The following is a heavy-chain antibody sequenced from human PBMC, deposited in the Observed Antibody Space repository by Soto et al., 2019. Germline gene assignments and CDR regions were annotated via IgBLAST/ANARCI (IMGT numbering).Heavy chain of an antibody. V-gene: IGHV1-24*01. CDR3: ATAPGNDYIWGSYRPRAEYFQH. D-gene: IGHD3-16*02. Sequence: ASVKVSCKVSGYTLTELSMHWVRQAPGKGLEWMGGFDPEDGETIYAQKFQGRVTMTEDTSTDTAYMELSSLRSEDTAVYYCATAPGNDYIWGSYRPRAEYFQHWGQGTLVTVSS. CDR1: GYTLTELS. J-gene: IGHJ1*01. CDR2: FDPEDGET.